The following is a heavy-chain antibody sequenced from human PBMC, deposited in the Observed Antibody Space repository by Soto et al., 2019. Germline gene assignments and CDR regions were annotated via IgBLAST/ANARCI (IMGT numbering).Heavy chain of an antibody. V-gene: IGHV5-51*01. CDR1: GGGNLRDYR. CDR2: IYPGDSDT. J-gene: IGHJ4*02. D-gene: IGHD6-6*01. CDR3: ARPRIAARPEYFDY. Sequence: KVSCKASGGGNLRDYRTTWVRRAPGQGLEWMGGIIYPGDSDTRYSPSFQGQVTISADKSISTAYLQWSSLKASDTAMYYCARPRIAARPEYFDYWGQGTLVTVSS.